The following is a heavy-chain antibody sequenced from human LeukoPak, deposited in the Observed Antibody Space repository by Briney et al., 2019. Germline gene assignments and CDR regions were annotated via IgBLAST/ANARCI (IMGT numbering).Heavy chain of an antibody. V-gene: IGHV3-7*04. CDR3: ARGGSDYENWFDP. CDR2: IKQDGSEK. CDR1: GFTFSSYW. Sequence: GGSLRLSCAASGFTFSSYWMSWVRQAPGKGLEWVANIKQDGSEKYYVDSVKGRFTISRDNAKNSLYLQMSSLRAEDTAVYYCARGGSDYENWFDPGGQGTLVTVSS. J-gene: IGHJ5*02. D-gene: IGHD3-10*01.